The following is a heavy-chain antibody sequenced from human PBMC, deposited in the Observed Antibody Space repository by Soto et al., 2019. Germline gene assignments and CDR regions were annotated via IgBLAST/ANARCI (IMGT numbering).Heavy chain of an antibody. D-gene: IGHD3-10*01. CDR1: GYSISTGFN. CDR3: ARITMVRGGAFDY. CDR2: IYHSGST. Sequence: SETLSLTCAVSGYSISTGFNWGWIRQPPGKGLEWIGSIYHSGSTYYNLSLKSRVTISADTSKNQISLKLSSVTAADTAVYYCARITMVRGGAFDYWGQGTLVTVSS. V-gene: IGHV4-38-2*01. J-gene: IGHJ4*02.